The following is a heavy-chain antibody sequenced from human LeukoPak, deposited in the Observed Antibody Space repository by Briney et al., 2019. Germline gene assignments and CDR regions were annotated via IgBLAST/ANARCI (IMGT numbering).Heavy chain of an antibody. CDR1: GFTFSSYA. D-gene: IGHD6-13*01. CDR3: AKDQSLKELVPYYYYGMDV. V-gene: IGHV3-23*01. CDR2: ISGSGGST. J-gene: IGHJ6*02. Sequence: QPGGSLRLSCAASGFTFSSYAMSWVRQAPGKGLEWVSAISGSGGSTYYADSVKGRFTISRDNSKNTLYLQMNSLRAEDTAVYYCAKDQSLKELVPYYYYGMDVWGQGTTVTVSS.